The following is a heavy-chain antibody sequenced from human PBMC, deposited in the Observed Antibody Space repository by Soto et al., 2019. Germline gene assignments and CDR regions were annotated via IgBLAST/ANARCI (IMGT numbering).Heavy chain of an antibody. CDR2: VNPSGGHT. CDR1: GDTFTDYY. J-gene: IGHJ4*02. V-gene: IGHV1-46*01. CDR3: ARGGHVVVGTAALDY. D-gene: IGHD2-21*02. Sequence: QVQLMQSGAEVKKPGASVKVSCKASGDTFTDYYIHWVRQAPGQGLEWMGTVNPSGGHTTYAQHFLGRVTMTRDTSTSTLYMELTSLTSDDTAIYYGARGGHVVVGTAALDYWGQGTLVTVSS.